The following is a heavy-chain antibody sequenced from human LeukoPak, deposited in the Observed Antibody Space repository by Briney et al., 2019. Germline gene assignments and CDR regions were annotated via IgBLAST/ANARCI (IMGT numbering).Heavy chain of an antibody. J-gene: IGHJ3*02. CDR1: GYTFTSYY. V-gene: IGHV7-4-1*02. Sequence: ASVKVSCKASGYTFTSYYMHWVRQAPGQGLEWMGWINTNTGNPTYAQGFTGRFVFSLDTSVSTAYLQISSLKAEDTAVYYCAREGGIAVAGAFDIWGQGTMVTVSS. CDR2: INTNTGNP. CDR3: AREGGIAVAGAFDI. D-gene: IGHD6-19*01.